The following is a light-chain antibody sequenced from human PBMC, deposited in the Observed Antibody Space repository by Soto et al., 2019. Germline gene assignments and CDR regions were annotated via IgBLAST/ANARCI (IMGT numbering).Light chain of an antibody. V-gene: IGKV3-15*01. CDR3: QQYNTWPLT. CDR2: STS. J-gene: IGKJ4*01. CDR1: QSVYSN. Sequence: ETVMTQSPVTLSASPGERATLSCWASQSVYSNLAWYQQNPGQPPRLLIYSTSTRATGIQPSFCGSGSGTEFSLTISSLQSEDFAVYSCQQYNTWPLTFGGGTKVETK.